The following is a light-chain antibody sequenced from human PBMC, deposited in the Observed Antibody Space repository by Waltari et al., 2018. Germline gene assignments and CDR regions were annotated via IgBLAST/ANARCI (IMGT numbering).Light chain of an antibody. CDR1: QSISNW. CDR3: QQYNSYSLLT. J-gene: IGKJ4*01. CDR2: KAS. V-gene: IGKV1-5*03. Sequence: DIQMTQSPSTLSASVGDRFTITCRASQSISNWLAWYQQKQGKAPKLLIYKASTFESGVPSRFSGSGSGTEFTLTISSLQPDDFATYYCQQYNSYSLLTFGGGTKVEIK.